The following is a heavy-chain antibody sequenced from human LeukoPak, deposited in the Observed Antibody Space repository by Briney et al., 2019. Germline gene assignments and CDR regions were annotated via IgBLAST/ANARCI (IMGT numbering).Heavy chain of an antibody. Sequence: GSLRLSCAASGFTFSGSAMHWVRQASGKGLEWVGRIRSKANSYATAYAASVKGRFTISRDDSKNTAYLQMNSLKTEDTAVYYCTTFIAAAGIDYWGQGTLVTVSS. CDR1: GFTFSGSA. J-gene: IGHJ4*02. D-gene: IGHD6-13*01. CDR2: IRSKANSYAT. V-gene: IGHV3-73*01. CDR3: TTFIAAAGIDY.